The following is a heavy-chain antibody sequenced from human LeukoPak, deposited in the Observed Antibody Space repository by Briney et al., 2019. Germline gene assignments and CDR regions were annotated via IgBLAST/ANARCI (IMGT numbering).Heavy chain of an antibody. V-gene: IGHV1-2*02. Sequence: ASVKVSCKASGYTFTSYGISWVRQAPGQGLEWMGWINPNSGGTNYAQKFQGRVTLTRDTSISTAYMELSRLKSDDTAVYYCGRDGTSYYYDSSGYYYFDYWGQGTLVTVSS. J-gene: IGHJ4*02. CDR1: GYTFTSYG. CDR2: INPNSGGT. D-gene: IGHD3-22*01. CDR3: GRDGTSYYYDSSGYYYFDY.